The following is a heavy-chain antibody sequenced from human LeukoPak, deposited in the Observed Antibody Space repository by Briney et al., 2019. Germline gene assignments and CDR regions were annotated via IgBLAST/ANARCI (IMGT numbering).Heavy chain of an antibody. CDR1: GGSFSGYY. CDR3: ARGLGSGSYLSYYYYYMDV. CDR2: INHSGST. J-gene: IGHJ6*03. D-gene: IGHD3-10*01. V-gene: IGHV4-34*01. Sequence: SETLSLTCAVYGGSFSGYYWSWIRQPPGKGLEWIGEINHSGSTNYNPSLKSRVTISVDTSKNQFSLKLSSVTAADTAAYYCARGLGSGSYLSYYYYYMDVWGKGTTVTVSS.